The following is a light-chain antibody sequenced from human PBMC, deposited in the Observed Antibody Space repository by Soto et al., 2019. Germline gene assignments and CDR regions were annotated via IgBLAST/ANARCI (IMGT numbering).Light chain of an antibody. CDR1: QGLRGL. J-gene: IGKJ5*01. Sequence: EHRATLDGSATQGLRGLLAGYQHTPWQAPRLFIYDAYNRATGIPPRLSGSGSATDFTLTISRLEPEDSAVYYCQQRHMAPITFGQGTRLEIK. CDR3: QQRHMAPIT. CDR2: DAY. V-gene: IGKV3-11*01.